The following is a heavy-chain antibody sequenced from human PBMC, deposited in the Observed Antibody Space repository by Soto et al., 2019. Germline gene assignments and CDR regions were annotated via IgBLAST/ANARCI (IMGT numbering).Heavy chain of an antibody. D-gene: IGHD5-18*01. CDR1: GYSFTNYW. J-gene: IGHJ5*02. V-gene: IGHV5-10-1*01. Sequence: GESLKISCKGSGYSFTNYWISWVRQMPGKGLEWMGRIDPSDSYTNYSPSFQGHVTMSADKSISTVYLQWSSLKASDTAMYYCGRVMGDKAEGWFGPWGQGTLVTVSS. CDR3: GRVMGDKAEGWFGP. CDR2: IDPSDSYT.